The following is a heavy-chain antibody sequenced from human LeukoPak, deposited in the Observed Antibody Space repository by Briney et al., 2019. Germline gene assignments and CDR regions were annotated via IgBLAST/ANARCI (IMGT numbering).Heavy chain of an antibody. Sequence: GGSLRLSCAASGFTFSTYNMNWVRQAPGKGLEWVSSISSSSSYIYYADSVKGRFTISRDNAKNSLYLQMNGLRAEDTAVYYCARDLVAPGLNLLNPWSGGTDYWGQGTLVTVSS. V-gene: IGHV3-21*04. J-gene: IGHJ4*02. CDR3: ARDLVAPGLNLLNPWSGGTDY. CDR1: GFTFSTYN. CDR2: ISSSSSYI. D-gene: IGHD3-10*01.